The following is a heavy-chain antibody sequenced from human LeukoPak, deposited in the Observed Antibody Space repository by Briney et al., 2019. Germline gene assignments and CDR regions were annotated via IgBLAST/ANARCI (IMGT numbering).Heavy chain of an antibody. V-gene: IGHV3-48*01. D-gene: IGHD6-13*01. CDR1: GFSFSSYT. Sequence: GGSLSLSCAASGFSFSSYTMNWVRQAPGKGLEWVSYISSSSSTIHYADSVEGRFTISRDNAKNSLYLQMNSLRAEDTAVYYCARDWQQLVYWGQGTLVTVSS. CDR2: ISSSSSTI. CDR3: ARDWQQLVY. J-gene: IGHJ4*02.